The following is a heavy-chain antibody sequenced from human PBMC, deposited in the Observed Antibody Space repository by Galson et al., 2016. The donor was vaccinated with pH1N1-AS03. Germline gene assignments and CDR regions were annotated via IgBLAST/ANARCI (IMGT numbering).Heavy chain of an antibody. V-gene: IGHV4-4*02. CDR2: IFHSGTT. D-gene: IGHD3/OR15-3a*01. J-gene: IGHJ5*02. CDR3: ARALKSDFWTGYAKNYLDP. Sequence: TLSLTCAVSGGSIIGRNGWSWVRQPPGKGLEWIGEIFHSGTTNFNPSLKSRVTLSIDKSKNQFSLKLTSVSAADTAVYYCARALKSDFWTGYAKNYLDPWGQGTLVTVSS. CDR1: GGSIIGRNG.